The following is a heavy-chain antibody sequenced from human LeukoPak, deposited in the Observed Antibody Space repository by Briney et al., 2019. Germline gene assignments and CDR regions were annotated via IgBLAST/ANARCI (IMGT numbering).Heavy chain of an antibody. V-gene: IGHV1-18*01. CDR3: ARALEVVVPAATWFDP. CDR2: ISAYNGNT. Sequence: ASVKVSCKASGYTFTSYGISWVRQAPGQGLEWMGWISAYNGNTNSAQTLQGRVTMTTDTSTSTAYMELRSLRSDDTAVYYCARALEVVVPAATWFDPWGQGTLVTVSS. J-gene: IGHJ5*02. D-gene: IGHD2-2*01. CDR1: GYTFTSYG.